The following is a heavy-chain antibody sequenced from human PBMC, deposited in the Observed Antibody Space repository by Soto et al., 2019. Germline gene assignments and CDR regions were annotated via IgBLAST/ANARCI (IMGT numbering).Heavy chain of an antibody. CDR2: FDPDEAET. V-gene: IGHV1-24*01. J-gene: IGHJ5*02. Sequence: QVQLVQSGAEVKKPGASVKVSCKVSGYTLNEVAMHWVRQAPGKGLEWLGGFDPDEAETIYAQHFQGRVTMTEDTSTDTVYRELSSLRSEDTALYFCPTYHGDYNFDHWGQGTLVTVSA. D-gene: IGHD4-17*01. CDR1: GYTLNEVA. CDR3: PTYHGDYNFDH.